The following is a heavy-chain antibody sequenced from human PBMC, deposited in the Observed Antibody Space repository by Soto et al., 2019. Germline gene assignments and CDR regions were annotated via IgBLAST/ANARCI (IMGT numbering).Heavy chain of an antibody. Sequence: ASVKVSCKASGFTFTSSAVQWVRQARGQRLEWIGWIVVGSGNTNYAQKFQERVIITRDMSTSTAYMELSSLRSEDTAVYYCAASSRTTNFRYYYYGMDVWGQGTTVTVSS. V-gene: IGHV1-58*01. J-gene: IGHJ6*02. D-gene: IGHD1-7*01. CDR1: GFTFTSSA. CDR3: AASSRTTNFRYYYYGMDV. CDR2: IVVGSGNT.